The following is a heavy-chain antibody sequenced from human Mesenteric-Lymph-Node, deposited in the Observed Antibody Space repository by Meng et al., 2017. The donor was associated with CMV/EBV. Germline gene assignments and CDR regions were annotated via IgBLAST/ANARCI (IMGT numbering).Heavy chain of an antibody. CDR1: GFTFDDYA. D-gene: IGHD2-2*01. Sequence: GGSLRLSCAASGFTFDDYAMHWVRQAPGKGLEWVSGIRWNSGSIAYADSVKGRFTISRDNAKNSLYLQMNSLRAEDTAVYYCAKAPYCSSTSCTGDWGQGTLVTVSS. CDR2: IRWNSGSI. V-gene: IGHV3-9*01. CDR3: AKAPYCSSTSCTGD. J-gene: IGHJ4*02.